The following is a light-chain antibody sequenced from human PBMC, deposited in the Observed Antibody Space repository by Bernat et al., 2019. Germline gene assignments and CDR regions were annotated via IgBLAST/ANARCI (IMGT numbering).Light chain of an antibody. Sequence: QSALTQPPSASGSPGQSVTISCTGTSSDVGGSKYVSWYQQHPGKVPRLIIYDVTKRPSGVPDRFSGSKSGNTASLSVSGLQADDEADYYCSSYAGSDNLVFGGGTKLTVL. V-gene: IGLV2-8*01. J-gene: IGLJ3*02. CDR1: SSDVGGSKY. CDR2: DVT. CDR3: SSYAGSDNLV.